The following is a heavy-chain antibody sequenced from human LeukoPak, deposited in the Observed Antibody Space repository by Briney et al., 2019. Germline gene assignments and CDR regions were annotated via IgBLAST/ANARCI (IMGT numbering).Heavy chain of an antibody. CDR2: ISYDGSNK. CDR1: GDTFSSYA. V-gene: IGHV3-30-3*01. Sequence: GGSLRLSCAASGDTFSSYAMSWVRQAPGKGLEWVAVISYDGSNKYYADSVKGRFTISRDNSKNTLYLQMNSLRAEDTAVYYCARDNNYDFWSGYYFNWFDPWGQGTLVTVSS. D-gene: IGHD3-3*01. CDR3: ARDNNYDFWSGYYFNWFDP. J-gene: IGHJ5*02.